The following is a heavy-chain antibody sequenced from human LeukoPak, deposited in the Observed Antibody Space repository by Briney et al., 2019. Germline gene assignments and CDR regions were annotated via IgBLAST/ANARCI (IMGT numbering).Heavy chain of an antibody. CDR3: ATISKFTIFGVVTTYYFDY. V-gene: IGHV1-24*01. D-gene: IGHD3-3*01. Sequence: ASVKVSCKVSGYTLTELSMHWVRQAPGKGLEWMGGFDPEDGETIYAQKFQGRVTMTEDTSTDTAYMELSSLRSEDTAVYYCATISKFTIFGVVTTYYFDYWGQGTLVTVSS. CDR2: FDPEDGET. J-gene: IGHJ4*02. CDR1: GYTLTELS.